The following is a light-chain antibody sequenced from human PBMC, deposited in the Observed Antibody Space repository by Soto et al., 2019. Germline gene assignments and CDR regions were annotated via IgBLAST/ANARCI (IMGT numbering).Light chain of an antibody. V-gene: IGLV2-23*01. CDR3: CSYTDGSSLL. J-gene: IGLJ3*02. CDR1: SGDVGTYNF. CDR2: EGN. Sequence: QSALTQPASVSGSPGQSITISCTGTSGDVGTYNFVSWYQHHPAKAPKLMIYEGNKRPSGVSIRFSGSRSGNTASLTISGLQAEDEADYYCCSYTDGSSLLFGGGTKLTVL.